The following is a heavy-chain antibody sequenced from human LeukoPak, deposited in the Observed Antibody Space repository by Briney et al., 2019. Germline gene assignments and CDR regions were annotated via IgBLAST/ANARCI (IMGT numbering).Heavy chain of an antibody. D-gene: IGHD6-13*01. V-gene: IGHV6-1*01. CDR2: TYYRSKWYN. J-gene: IGHJ6*02. Sequence: SQTLSLTCAISGDSVSSNSAAWNWIRQSPSRGLEWLGRTYYRSKWYNDYAVSVKSRITINPDTSKNQFSLQLNSVTPEDTAAYYCARELGSSWYGVYYYYGMDVWGQGTTVTVSS. CDR1: GDSVSSNSAA. CDR3: ARELGSSWYGVYYYYGMDV.